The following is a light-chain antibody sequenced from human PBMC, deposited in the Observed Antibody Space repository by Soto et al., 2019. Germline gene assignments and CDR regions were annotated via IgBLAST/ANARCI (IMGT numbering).Light chain of an antibody. CDR3: SSFTNTTTLVV. CDR1: SSDVGGYNY. Sequence: QYALTQPASVSGSPGQSITISCTGTSSDVGGYNYVSWYQQHPGKAPKLMIYDVSNRPSGVSNRFSGSKSGNTASLTISGLQAEDEGDHYCSSFTNTTTLVVFGGGTKLTVL. J-gene: IGLJ2*01. V-gene: IGLV2-14*03. CDR2: DVS.